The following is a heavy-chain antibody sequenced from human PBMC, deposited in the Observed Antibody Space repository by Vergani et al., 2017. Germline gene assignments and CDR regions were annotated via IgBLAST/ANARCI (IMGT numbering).Heavy chain of an antibody. D-gene: IGHD2-2*02. CDR2: IRSKNDGGTA. CDR3: YTDYHDY. Sequence: EVQVVESGGGLIKPGGSLRLSCVVFGITFKNAWINWVRRAPGKGLEWIGRIRSKNDGGTADYAAPLKGRFTISRDDSKDSAFLLVNNLKTEDTAVYFCYTDYHDYWGQGTLVTVSS. J-gene: IGHJ4*02. CDR1: GITFKNAW. V-gene: IGHV3-15*01.